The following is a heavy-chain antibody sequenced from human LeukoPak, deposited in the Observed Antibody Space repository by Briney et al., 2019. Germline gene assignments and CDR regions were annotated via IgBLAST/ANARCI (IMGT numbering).Heavy chain of an antibody. V-gene: IGHV1-18*01. CDR2: ISAYNGNT. CDR1: DYTFTSYG. D-gene: IGHD3-22*01. J-gene: IGHJ4*02. Sequence: ASVKVSCKASDYTFTSYGISWVRQAPGQGLEWMGWISAYNGNTNYAQKLQGRVTMTTDTSTSTAYMELGSLRSDDTAVYYCARDLAPYDSSGYYYFDYWGQGTLVTVSS. CDR3: ARDLAPYDSSGYYYFDY.